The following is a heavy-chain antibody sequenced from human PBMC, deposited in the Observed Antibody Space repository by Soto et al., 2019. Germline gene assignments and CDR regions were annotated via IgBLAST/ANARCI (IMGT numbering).Heavy chain of an antibody. CDR1: GGSFSGYY. CDR2: INHSGST. J-gene: IGHJ6*02. V-gene: IGHV4-34*01. CDR3: ARDPTIADYGMDV. D-gene: IGHD6-13*01. Sequence: ETLSLTCAVYGGSFSGYYWSWIRQPPGKGLEWIGEINHSGSTKYNPSLKSRVTISVDTSKNQFSLKLSSVTAADTAVYYCARDPTIADYGMDVWGQGTTVTVSS.